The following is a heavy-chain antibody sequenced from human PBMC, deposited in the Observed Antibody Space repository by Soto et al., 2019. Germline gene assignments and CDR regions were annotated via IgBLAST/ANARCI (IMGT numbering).Heavy chain of an antibody. Sequence: GESLKISFKGSGYSFTSYWISWVRQMPGKGLEWMGRIDPSDSYTNYSPSFQGHVTISADKSISTAYLQWSSLNASDTAMYYCARQGVYSSGWVEYRRTDGTNYYYGMDVWGQGTTVTVSS. CDR1: GYSFTSYW. CDR3: ARQGVYSSGWVEYRRTDGTNYYYGMDV. V-gene: IGHV5-10-1*01. CDR2: IDPSDSYT. J-gene: IGHJ6*02. D-gene: IGHD6-19*01.